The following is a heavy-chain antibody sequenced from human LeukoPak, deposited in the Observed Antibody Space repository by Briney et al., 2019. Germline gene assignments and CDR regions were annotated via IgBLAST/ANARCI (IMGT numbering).Heavy chain of an antibody. J-gene: IGHJ4*02. CDR2: IRYDGSNK. CDR1: GFTFRSYG. Sequence: GVSLRLCCAASGFTFRSYGMHWVRQAQGKGLEWVAFIRYDGSNKYYADSVKGRFTISRDNSKNTLYLQMNSLRAEDTAVYYCAKDPPGVSSSWGIFDYWGQGTLVTVSS. V-gene: IGHV3-30*02. CDR3: AKDPPGVSSSWGIFDY. D-gene: IGHD6-13*01.